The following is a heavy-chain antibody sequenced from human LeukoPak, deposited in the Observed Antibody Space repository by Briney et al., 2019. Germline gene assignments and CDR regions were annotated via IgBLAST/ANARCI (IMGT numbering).Heavy chain of an antibody. CDR3: ASSAGALIDC. D-gene: IGHD6-19*01. J-gene: IGHJ4*02. V-gene: IGHV3-33*01. CDR1: GFTFSNYD. Sequence: GGSLRLSCAASGFTFSNYDMHWVRQAPGKGLEWVAVIWFDGSNKFYADSVKGRFTISRDNSKNTMYLQMNSLRAEDTAVYYCASSAGALIDCWGQGTLVIVSS. CDR2: IWFDGSNK.